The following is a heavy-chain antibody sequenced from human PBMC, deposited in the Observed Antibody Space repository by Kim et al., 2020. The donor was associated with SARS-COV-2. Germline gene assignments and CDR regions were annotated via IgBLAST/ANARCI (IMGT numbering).Heavy chain of an antibody. J-gene: IGHJ4*02. Sequence: ASVKVSCKASGYTFTSYYMHWVRQAPGQGLEWMGIINPSGGSTSYAQKFQGRVTMTRDTSTSTVYMELSSLRSEDTAVYYCARDLEVTSSWGCGDYWGQGTLVTVSS. CDR1: GYTFTSYY. CDR3: ARDLEVTSSWGCGDY. D-gene: IGHD3-16*01. V-gene: IGHV1-46*01. CDR2: INPSGGST.